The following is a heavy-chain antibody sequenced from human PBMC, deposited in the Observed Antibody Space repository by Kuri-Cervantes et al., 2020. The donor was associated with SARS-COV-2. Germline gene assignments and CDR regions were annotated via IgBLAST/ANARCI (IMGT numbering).Heavy chain of an antibody. CDR3: AKGPRWGMGDARFDF. CDR1: GFNFSRTD. J-gene: IGHJ4*02. V-gene: IGHV3-30*18. Sequence: GGSLRLSCAASGFNFSRTDMHWVRQAPGKGMEWVAVISHDGKNKKCIASGKGRFTISRDNSQNTLYLHMNSLRAEDTAVYYCAKGPRWGMGDARFDFWGQGTLVTVSS. D-gene: IGHD3-16*01. CDR2: ISHDGKNK.